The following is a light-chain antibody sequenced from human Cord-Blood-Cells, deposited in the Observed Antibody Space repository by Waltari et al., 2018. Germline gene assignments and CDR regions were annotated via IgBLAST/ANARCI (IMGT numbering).Light chain of an antibody. CDR1: SSDVGGYNY. J-gene: IGLJ1*01. Sequence: QSALTQPRSVSGSPGQSVTLSCTATSSDVGGYNYVSWYQQHPGKAPKLMIYDVSKRPSGVPDRFSASKSGNTASLTISGLQAEDEADYYCCSYAGSYTYVFGTGTKVTVL. V-gene: IGLV2-11*01. CDR2: DVS. CDR3: CSYAGSYTYV.